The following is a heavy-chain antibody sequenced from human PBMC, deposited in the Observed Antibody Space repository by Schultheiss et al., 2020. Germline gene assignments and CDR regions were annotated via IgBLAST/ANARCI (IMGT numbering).Heavy chain of an antibody. CDR3: ARAVDYRFFYYFDY. CDR1: GFTFSDYY. V-gene: IGHV3-11*01. Sequence: GESLKISCAASGFTFSDYYMSWIRQAPGKGLEWVSYISSSGSTIYYADSVKGRFTISRDNAKNSLYLQMNSLRAEDTAVYYCARAVDYRFFYYFDYWGQGTLVTGSS. D-gene: IGHD4-11*01. J-gene: IGHJ4*02. CDR2: ISSSGSTI.